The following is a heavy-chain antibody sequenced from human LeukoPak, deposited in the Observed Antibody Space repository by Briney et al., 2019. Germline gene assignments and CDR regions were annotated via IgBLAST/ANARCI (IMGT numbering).Heavy chain of an antibody. CDR3: ASVEMATINY. CDR1: GYTFSAYY. D-gene: IGHD5-24*01. V-gene: IGHV1-2*02. Sequence: ASVKVSCKASGYTFSAYYMHWVRQAPGQGPEWMGWINPNSGGTNYAQKFQGRVTVTRDTSISTAYMELSRLRSDDTAVYYCASVEMATINYWGQGSLVTVSS. J-gene: IGHJ4*02. CDR2: INPNSGGT.